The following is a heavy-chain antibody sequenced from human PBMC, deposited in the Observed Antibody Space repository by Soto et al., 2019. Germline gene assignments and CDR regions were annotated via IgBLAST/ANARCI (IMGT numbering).Heavy chain of an antibody. J-gene: IGHJ4*02. V-gene: IGHV2-5*02. CDR3: AHSRNLITEDAQVGDFDY. Sequence: QITLKESGPTQVKPTQTLTLTCSFSGFSLNTDGEGVGWVRQPPGEALEWLALIYWDDDERYSPSLKTRLTITKEPSKNQVVLIMTNMEPVDTATYYCAHSRNLITEDAQVGDFDYWGQGTLVTVSS. CDR1: GFSLNTDGEG. CDR2: IYWDDDE. D-gene: IGHD3-10*01.